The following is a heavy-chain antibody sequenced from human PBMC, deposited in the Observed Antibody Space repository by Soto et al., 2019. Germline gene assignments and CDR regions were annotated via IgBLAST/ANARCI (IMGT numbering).Heavy chain of an antibody. CDR1: GLSLSSSI. J-gene: IGHJ4*02. Sequence: GGSLRLSCEASGLSLSSSIMNWVRQVPGKGLEWVASISSASCAIGYADSVKGRFIISRDNAQNSLFLQMNTLRPEHWPIYYCARLAYWGQGTQVTVSS. CDR2: ISSASCAI. CDR3: ARLAY. V-gene: IGHV3-48*04.